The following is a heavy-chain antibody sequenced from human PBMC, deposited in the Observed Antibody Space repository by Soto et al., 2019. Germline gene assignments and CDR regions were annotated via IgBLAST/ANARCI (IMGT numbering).Heavy chain of an antibody. CDR3: ARVVRSCSATTCSTRADV. Sequence: PSETLSLTCAVYGGSFSGYYWSWIRQPPGKGLEWIGEINHSGSTNYNPSLKSRVTISVDTSKNQFSLKLSSVTAADTAVYHCARVVRSCSATTCSTRADVLGQGITVT. CDR1: GGSFSGYY. D-gene: IGHD2-2*01. J-gene: IGHJ6*02. V-gene: IGHV4-34*01. CDR2: INHSGST.